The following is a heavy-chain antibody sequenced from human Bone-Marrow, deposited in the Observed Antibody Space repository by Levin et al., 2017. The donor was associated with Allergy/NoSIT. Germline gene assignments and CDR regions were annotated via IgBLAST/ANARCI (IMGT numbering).Heavy chain of an antibody. Sequence: GESLKISCKPSGYSFARYNLNWVRRSAGQGLEWMGWINPNNGETGYAQKFQGRVTMTRNISTGTADLDVNSLRVEDTAVYFCARGRTIFGSIKLYYLDYWGQGTPVTVSS. V-gene: IGHV1-8*01. J-gene: IGHJ4*02. CDR2: INPNNGET. CDR3: ARGRTIFGSIKLYYLDY. D-gene: IGHD3-3*02. CDR1: GYSFARYN.